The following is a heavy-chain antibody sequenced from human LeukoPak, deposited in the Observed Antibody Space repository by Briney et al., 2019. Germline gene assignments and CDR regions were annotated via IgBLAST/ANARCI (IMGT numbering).Heavy chain of an antibody. CDR1: GGSISSYY. CDR3: ARVHSGYDFGNRKYYYFDY. D-gene: IGHD5-12*01. J-gene: IGHJ4*02. CDR2: IYYRGST. V-gene: IGHV4-59*08. Sequence: PSETLSLTCNVSGGSISSYYWSWIRQPPGKGLEWIGYIYYRGSTNYNPSLKSRVTISVDTSKNQSSLKLSSVTAADTALYYCARVHSGYDFGNRKYYYFDYWGQGTLVTVSS.